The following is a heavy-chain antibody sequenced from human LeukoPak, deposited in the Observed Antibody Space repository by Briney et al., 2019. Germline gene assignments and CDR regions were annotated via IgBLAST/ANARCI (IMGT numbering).Heavy chain of an antibody. J-gene: IGHJ4*02. V-gene: IGHV1-69*04. CDR2: IIPILGIA. Sequence: ASVKVSCKASGGTFSSYAISWARQAPGQGLEWMGRIIPILGIANYAQKFQGRVTITADKSTSTAYMELSSLRSEDTAVYYCARFSLYGDYSPFDYWGQGTLVTVSS. D-gene: IGHD4-17*01. CDR1: GGTFSSYA. CDR3: ARFSLYGDYSPFDY.